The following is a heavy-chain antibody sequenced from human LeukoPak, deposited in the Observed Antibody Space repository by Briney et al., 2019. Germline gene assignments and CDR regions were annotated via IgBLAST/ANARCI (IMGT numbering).Heavy chain of an antibody. J-gene: IGHJ4*02. D-gene: IGHD2-21*02. CDR2: INPNSGGT. V-gene: IGHV1-2*02. CDR1: GYTFTGYY. CDR3: ARALVVTANGGY. Sequence: GASVKVSCKASGYTFTGYYMHWVRQAPGQGLEWMGWINPNSGGTNYAQKFQDRVTMTRDTSISTAYMELSRLRSDDTAVYYCARALVVTANGGYWGQGTLVTVSS.